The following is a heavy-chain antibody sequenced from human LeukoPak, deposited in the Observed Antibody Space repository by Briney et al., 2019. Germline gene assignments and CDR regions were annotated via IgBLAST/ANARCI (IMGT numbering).Heavy chain of an antibody. J-gene: IGHJ4*02. V-gene: IGHV4-39*01. CDR2: IYYSGST. D-gene: IGHD6-13*01. Sequence: PWETLSLTCTVSGGSISSSSYYWGWIRQPPGKGLEWIGSIYYSGSTYYNPSLKSRVTISVDTSKNQFSLKLSSVTAADTAVYYCARRSSSWYYFDYWGQGTLVTVSS. CDR1: GGSISSSSYY. CDR3: ARRSSSWYYFDY.